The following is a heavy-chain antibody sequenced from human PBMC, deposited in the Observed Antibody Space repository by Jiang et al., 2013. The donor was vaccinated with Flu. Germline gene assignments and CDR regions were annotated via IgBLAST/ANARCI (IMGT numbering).Heavy chain of an antibody. CDR2: IYYSGST. Sequence: SISSSSYYWGWIRQPPGKGLEWIGSIYYSGSTYYNPSLKSRVTISVDTSKNQFSLKLSSVTAADTAVYYCAADGDYDPLSWYFDLWGRGTLVTVSS. D-gene: IGHD4-17*01. CDR3: AADGDYDPLSWYFDL. CDR1: SISSSSYY. J-gene: IGHJ2*01. V-gene: IGHV4-39*01.